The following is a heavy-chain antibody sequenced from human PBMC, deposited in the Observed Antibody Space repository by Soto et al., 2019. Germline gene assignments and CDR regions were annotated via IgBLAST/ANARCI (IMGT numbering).Heavy chain of an antibody. CDR3: ARLPNFSMVRGVIRVAWFDP. CDR1: GYTFTSYG. V-gene: IGHV1-18*01. Sequence: ASVKVSCKASGYTFTSYGISWVRQAPGQGLEWMGWISAYNGNTNYAQKLQGRVTMTTDTSTSTAYMELRSLRSDDTAVYYCARLPNFSMVRGVIRVAWFDPWGQGTLVTVSS. D-gene: IGHD3-10*01. J-gene: IGHJ5*02. CDR2: ISAYNGNT.